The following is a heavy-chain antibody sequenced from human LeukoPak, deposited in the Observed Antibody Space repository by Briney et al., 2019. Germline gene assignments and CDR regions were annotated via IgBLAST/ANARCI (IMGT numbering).Heavy chain of an antibody. Sequence: TGGSLRLSCSASGFTFSNAWTSWVRQAPGKGLEWVGRIKSNTDGGTTAYAAPVKGRFTISRDDSKNTLYLQMNSLKTEDTAVYYCTSLVVVIRNWFDPWGQGTLVTVSS. CDR1: GFTFSNAW. D-gene: IGHD3-22*01. CDR2: IKSNTDGGTT. CDR3: TSLVVVIRNWFDP. V-gene: IGHV3-15*01. J-gene: IGHJ5*02.